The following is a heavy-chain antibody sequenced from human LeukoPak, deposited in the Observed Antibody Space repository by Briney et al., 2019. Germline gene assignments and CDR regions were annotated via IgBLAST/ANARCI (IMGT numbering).Heavy chain of an antibody. J-gene: IGHJ4*02. CDR3: ANPHTTVTTYQYFDY. CDR2: ISGSGGST. D-gene: IGHD4-17*01. CDR1: GFTFSSYA. V-gene: IGHV3-23*01. Sequence: PAGGSLRLSCAASGFTFSSYAMSWVRQAPGKGLEWVSAISGSGGSTYYADSVKGRFTISRDNAKNSLYLQMNSLRAEDTAVYYCANPHTTVTTYQYFDYWGQGTLVTVSS.